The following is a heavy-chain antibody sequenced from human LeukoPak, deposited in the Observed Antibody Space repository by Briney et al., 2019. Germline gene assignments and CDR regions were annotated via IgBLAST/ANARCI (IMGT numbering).Heavy chain of an antibody. CDR3: ARDPARFGSGYYPEN. J-gene: IGHJ4*02. D-gene: IGHD3-22*01. V-gene: IGHV3-23*01. Sequence: GGSLRLSCVASGFTFSIYAMSWVRQAPGKGLEWVSVINSNGGTTFYADSVRGRFTISRDNSKNTVSLQMNSLRADDTSIYYCARDPARFGSGYYPENWGPGTQVTVSS. CDR1: GFTFSIYA. CDR2: INSNGGTT.